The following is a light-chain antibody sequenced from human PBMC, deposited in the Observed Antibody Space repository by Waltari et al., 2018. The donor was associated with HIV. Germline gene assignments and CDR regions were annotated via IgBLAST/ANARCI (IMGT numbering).Light chain of an antibody. CDR2: AAS. J-gene: IGKJ5*01. CDR3: QQYDTYPFT. CDR1: QGINNW. Sequence: DIQMTQSPSSLSASVGDRVTITCRASQGINNWLAWYQQKPDQAPKSLLYAASSLQSGVPSRFSGSGSGTEFTLTISSLLPEDTATYYCQQYDTYPFTFGQGTRLEIK. V-gene: IGKV1D-16*01.